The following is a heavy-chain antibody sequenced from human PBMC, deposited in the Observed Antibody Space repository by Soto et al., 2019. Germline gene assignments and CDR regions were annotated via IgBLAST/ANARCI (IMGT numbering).Heavy chain of an antibody. D-gene: IGHD3-10*01. V-gene: IGHV3-30*02. J-gene: IGHJ4*02. Sequence: PGGSLRLSCAASGFTFSNYGMHWVRQAPGKGLEWVAIIWYDGSNKYYADSVKGRFTISRDNSKNTLYLQMNSLRAEDTAVYYCAKDRGMVRGVIPQPFDYWGQGTLVTVSS. CDR1: GFTFSNYG. CDR3: AKDRGMVRGVIPQPFDY. CDR2: IWYDGSNK.